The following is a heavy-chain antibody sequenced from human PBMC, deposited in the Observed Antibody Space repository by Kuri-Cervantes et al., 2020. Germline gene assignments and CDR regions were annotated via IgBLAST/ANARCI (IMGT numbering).Heavy chain of an antibody. CDR1: GGTFSSYA. D-gene: IGHD2-15*01. J-gene: IGHJ5*02. CDR3: ARDQGSENIVVVVAASWFDP. V-gene: IGHV1-69*13. Sequence: SVKVSCKASGGTFSSYAISWVRQAPGQGLEWMGGIIPIFGTANYAQKFQGRVTITADESTSTAYMELSGLRSEDTAVHYCARDQGSENIVVVVAASWFDPWGQGTLVTVSS. CDR2: IIPIFGTA.